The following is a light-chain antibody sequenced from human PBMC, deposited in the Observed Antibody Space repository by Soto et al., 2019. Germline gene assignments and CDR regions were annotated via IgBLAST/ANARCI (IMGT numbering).Light chain of an antibody. J-gene: IGLJ3*02. CDR3: SSYRRSGTPWV. CDR2: EVS. CDR1: SSDVGDYNY. Sequence: QSVLTQPASVSGSPGQSITISCTGSSSDVGDYNYVSWYQQHPGKAPKLIIYEVSNRPSGISNRFSGSKSGNTASLTISGLQPEDEADYYCSSYRRSGTPWVFGGGTKLTVL. V-gene: IGLV2-14*01.